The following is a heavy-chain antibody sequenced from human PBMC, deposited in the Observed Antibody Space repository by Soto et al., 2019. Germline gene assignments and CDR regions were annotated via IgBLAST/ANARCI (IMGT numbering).Heavy chain of an antibody. Sequence: ASVKVSCKASGYTFTGYYMHWVRQAPGQGLERMGWINPNSGGTNYAQKFQGWVTMTRDTSISTAYMELSRLRSDDTAVYYCARGGYCSSTSCSTGHYYYYGMDVWGQGTTVTVSS. V-gene: IGHV1-2*04. D-gene: IGHD2-2*03. CDR2: INPNSGGT. CDR3: ARGGYCSSTSCSTGHYYYYGMDV. J-gene: IGHJ6*02. CDR1: GYTFTGYY.